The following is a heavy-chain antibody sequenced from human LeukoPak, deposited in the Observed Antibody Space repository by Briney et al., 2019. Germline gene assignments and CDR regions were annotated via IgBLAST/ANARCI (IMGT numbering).Heavy chain of an antibody. D-gene: IGHD3-22*01. J-gene: IGHJ3*02. CDR1: GFTFSSYA. V-gene: IGHV3-64*01. Sequence: GGSLRLSCAASGFTFSSYAMHWVRQAPGKGLEYVSAISSNGGSTYYANSVKGRFTISRDNSKNTLYLQMGSLRAEDMAVYYCARALIVVPMGGAFDIWGQGTMVTVSS. CDR3: ARALIVVPMGGAFDI. CDR2: ISSNGGST.